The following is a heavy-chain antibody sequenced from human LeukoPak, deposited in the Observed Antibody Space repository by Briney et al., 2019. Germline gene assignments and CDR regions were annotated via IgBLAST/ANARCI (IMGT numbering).Heavy chain of an antibody. CDR3: ARDRAWNYFDY. J-gene: IGHJ4*02. CDR2: ISNGRSRK. Sequence: GGSLRLSCAPSGFTFSRHGMHWVRQAPGKGLEWVAIISNGRSRKYYAHSVEGRFTISRDNSKNTLYLQMDSLRAEDTAVYYCARDRAWNYFDYWGQGTLVTVSS. V-gene: IGHV3-30*03. D-gene: IGHD3-3*01. CDR1: GFTFSRHG.